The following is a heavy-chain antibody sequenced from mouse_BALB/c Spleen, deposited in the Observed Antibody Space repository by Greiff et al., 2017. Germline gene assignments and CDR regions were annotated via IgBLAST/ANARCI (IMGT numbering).Heavy chain of an antibody. J-gene: IGHJ3*01. CDR2: IRNKANGYTT. CDR3: ARDMGSNWGTWFAY. D-gene: IGHD4-1*01. V-gene: IGHV7-3*02. CDR1: GFTFTDYY. Sequence: EVKLVESGGGLVQPGGSLRLSCATSGFTFTDYYMSWVRQPPGKALEWLGFIRNKANGYTTEYSASVKGRFTISRDNSQSILYLQMNTLRAEDSATYYCARDMGSNWGTWFAYWGQGTLVTVSA.